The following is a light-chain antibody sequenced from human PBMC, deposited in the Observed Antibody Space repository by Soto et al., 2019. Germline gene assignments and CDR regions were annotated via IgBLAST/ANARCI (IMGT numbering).Light chain of an antibody. Sequence: IVLTQSLGTLCLSPGERATLSCRASQRVSSGIFCWYQQRPGQAAWLLFYGASNRAARIRVRVSGRGPQTDFTLTISRLGHEDFAFYYGQQYARSAPWTFGQGTKVDIK. CDR1: QRVSSGI. CDR2: GAS. J-gene: IGKJ1*01. V-gene: IGKV3-20*01. CDR3: QQYARSAPWT.